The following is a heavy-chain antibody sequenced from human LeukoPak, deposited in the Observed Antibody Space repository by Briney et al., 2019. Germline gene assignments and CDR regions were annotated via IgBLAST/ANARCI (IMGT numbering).Heavy chain of an antibody. CDR3: ARSGIAARWGAPGY. CDR2: INTDGSST. D-gene: IGHD6-6*01. CDR1: GFTFSSYW. V-gene: IGHV3-74*01. J-gene: IGHJ4*02. Sequence: GGSLRLSCAASGFTFSSYWMHWVRQAPGKGLVWVSRINTDGSSTSYADSVKGRFTISRDNAKNTLYLQMNSLGAEDTAVYYCARSGIAARWGAPGYWGQGTLVTVSS.